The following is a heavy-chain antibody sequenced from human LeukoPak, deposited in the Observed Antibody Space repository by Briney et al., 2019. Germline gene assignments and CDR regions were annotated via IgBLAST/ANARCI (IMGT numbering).Heavy chain of an antibody. CDR2: ISAYNGNT. J-gene: IGHJ4*02. Sequence: GASVKVSCKASGYTFTSCGISWVRQAPGQGLEWMGWISAYNGNTNYAQKLQGRVTMTTDTSTSTAYMELRSLRSDDTAVYYCARDPLVGATRLFYFDYWGQGTLVTVSS. CDR1: GYTFTSCG. CDR3: ARDPLVGATRLFYFDY. D-gene: IGHD1-26*01. V-gene: IGHV1-18*01.